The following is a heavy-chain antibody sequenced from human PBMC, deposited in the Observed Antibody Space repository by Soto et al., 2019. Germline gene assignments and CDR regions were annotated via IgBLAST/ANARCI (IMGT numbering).Heavy chain of an antibody. J-gene: IGHJ5*02. V-gene: IGHV4-34*01. Sequence: SETLSLTCAVYGGSFSGYYWSWIRQPPGKGLEWIGEINHSGSTNYNPSLKSRVTISVDTSKNQFSLKLSSVTAADTAVYYCARGSSEYYYGSGSYYRTDWFDPWGQGTLVTVSS. CDR1: GGSFSGYY. D-gene: IGHD3-10*01. CDR3: ARGSSEYYYGSGSYYRTDWFDP. CDR2: INHSGST.